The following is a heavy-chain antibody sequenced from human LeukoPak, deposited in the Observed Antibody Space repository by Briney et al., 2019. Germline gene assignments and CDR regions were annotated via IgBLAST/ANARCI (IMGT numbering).Heavy chain of an antibody. D-gene: IGHD5-12*01. Sequence: GGSLRLSCAASGFTFSSYSMNWVRQALGKGLEWVSSISSSSSYIYYADSVKGRFTISRDNAKNSLYLQMNSLRAEDTAVYYCATTPPGYSGYPYWGQGTLVTVSS. V-gene: IGHV3-21*01. CDR1: GFTFSSYS. CDR2: ISSSSSYI. J-gene: IGHJ4*02. CDR3: ATTPPGYSGYPY.